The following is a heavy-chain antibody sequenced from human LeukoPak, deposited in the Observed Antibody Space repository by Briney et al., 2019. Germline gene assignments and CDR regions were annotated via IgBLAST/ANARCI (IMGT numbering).Heavy chain of an antibody. CDR1: GFTFSSYA. J-gene: IGHJ4*02. Sequence: GGSLRLSCAASGFTFSSYAMSWVRQAPGKGLEWVSAISVSGDSTYYADSVKGRFTISRDNSKNTLYLQMNSLRAEDTAVYYCAKEAGCSSTSCYVPFDYWGQGTLVTVSS. D-gene: IGHD2-2*01. CDR2: ISVSGDST. CDR3: AKEAGCSSTSCYVPFDY. V-gene: IGHV3-23*01.